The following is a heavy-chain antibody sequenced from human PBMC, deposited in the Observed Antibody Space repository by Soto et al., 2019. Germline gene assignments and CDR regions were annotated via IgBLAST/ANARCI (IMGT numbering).Heavy chain of an antibody. CDR3: AKDTSYYYDSSGYYLDAFDI. V-gene: IGHV3-23*01. J-gene: IGHJ3*02. Sequence: EVQLLESGGGLVQPGGSLRLSCAASGFTFSSYAMSWVRQAPGKGLEWVSAISGSGGSTYYADSVKGRFTISRDNSKNRLYLQMNSLRAEDRAVYYCAKDTSYYYDSSGYYLDAFDIWGQGTMVTVSS. CDR1: GFTFSSYA. D-gene: IGHD3-22*01. CDR2: ISGSGGST.